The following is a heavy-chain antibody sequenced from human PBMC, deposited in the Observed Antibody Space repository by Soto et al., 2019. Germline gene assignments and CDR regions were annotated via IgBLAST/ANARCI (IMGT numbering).Heavy chain of an antibody. V-gene: IGHV4-31*03. D-gene: IGHD1-26*01. CDR1: GGSISTVGHY. J-gene: IGHJ5*02. Sequence: SETLSLTCSVSGGSISTVGHYWTWIRQPPGKGLEWIGSIYHTGSTYYSKSLRSRLTMSVDTSKSQFSLRLSSVTAADTAVYYCARDMHAGFTHYFDPWGQGTLVTVSS. CDR2: IYHTGST. CDR3: ARDMHAGFTHYFDP.